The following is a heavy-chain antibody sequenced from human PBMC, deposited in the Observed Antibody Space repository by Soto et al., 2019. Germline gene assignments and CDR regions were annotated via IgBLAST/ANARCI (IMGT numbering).Heavy chain of an antibody. J-gene: IGHJ4*02. Sequence: RLPCAASRFTFVDYAMHWVRQAPGEGLEGDSGIRWKSGSIGYADSVKGRYAIASDHAKNSLDPQKNRMRPEDTALYYCAKLHSYGHIDYWGQGTLVTVSS. V-gene: IGHV3-9*01. CDR3: AKLHSYGHIDY. D-gene: IGHD5-18*01. CDR1: RFTFVDYA. CDR2: IRWKSGSI.